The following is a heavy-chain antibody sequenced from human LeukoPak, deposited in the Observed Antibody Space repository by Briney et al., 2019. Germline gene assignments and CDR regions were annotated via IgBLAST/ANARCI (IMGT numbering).Heavy chain of an antibody. D-gene: IGHD6-19*01. V-gene: IGHV1-2*02. CDR2: INPNSGGT. J-gene: IGHJ4*02. Sequence: GASVKVSCKASGGTFSSYAISWVRQAPGQGLEWMGWINPNSGGTNYAQKFQGRVTMTRDTPISTAYMELSRLRSDDTAVYYCARGPLAVAKDYWGQGTLVTVSS. CDR3: ARGPLAVAKDY. CDR1: GGTFSSYA.